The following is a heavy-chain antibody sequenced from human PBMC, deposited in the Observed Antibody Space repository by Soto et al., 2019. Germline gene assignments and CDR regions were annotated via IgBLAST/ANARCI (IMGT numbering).Heavy chain of an antibody. CDR3: ERGQGQLYCSGGSCYAVYFQH. J-gene: IGHJ1*01. CDR2: INHSGST. D-gene: IGHD2-15*01. Sequence: QVQLQQWGAGLLKPSETLSLTCAVYGGSFSGYYWSWIRQPPGKGLEWLGEINHSGSTNYNPSLKSRVTISVDTSKNQFSLELSSVTAADTAGYYCERGQGQLYCSGGSCYAVYFQHWGQGTLVTVSS. V-gene: IGHV4-34*01. CDR1: GGSFSGYY.